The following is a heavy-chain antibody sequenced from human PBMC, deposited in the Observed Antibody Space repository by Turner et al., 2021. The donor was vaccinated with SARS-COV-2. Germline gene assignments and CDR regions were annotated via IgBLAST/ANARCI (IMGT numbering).Heavy chain of an antibody. CDR1: GSSLRQLS. CDR2: FNPEKGKA. D-gene: IGHD3-3*01. J-gene: IGHJ6*02. V-gene: IGHV1-24*01. Sequence: QVQLLQSGAEVRKPGASVKVSCKVSGSSLRQLSIHWVRQAPGKGLEWRGGFNPEKGKAIYAQKLQDRVTMMEDSSITTAYMELSSLKSDDTAVYYGTKDIADCDYWGGQVGGGYGMDVWGQGTTVTVSS. CDR3: TKDIADCDYWGGQVGGGYGMDV.